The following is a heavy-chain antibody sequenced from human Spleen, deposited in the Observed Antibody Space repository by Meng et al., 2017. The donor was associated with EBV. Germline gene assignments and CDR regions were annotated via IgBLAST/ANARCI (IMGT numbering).Heavy chain of an antibody. D-gene: IGHD3/OR15-3a*01. J-gene: IGHJ4*02. CDR2: VSQFGRV. Sequence: QVVRRQWGTGLLKSSETLSLKCAVKGGSFSDYYWSWIRQAPGKGLEWIGEVSQFGRVRYNPSLKSRVSMSADKTKKQFSLKLKSMSAADTGVYYCARVGYGVHDVSFEDFWGQGTLVTVSS. V-gene: IGHV4-34*01. CDR1: GGSFSDYY. CDR3: ARVGYGVHDVSFEDF.